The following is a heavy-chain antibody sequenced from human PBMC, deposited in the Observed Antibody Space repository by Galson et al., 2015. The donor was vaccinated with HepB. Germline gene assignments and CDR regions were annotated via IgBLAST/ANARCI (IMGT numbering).Heavy chain of an antibody. CDR1: GFPVSTRY. J-gene: IGHJ4*02. CDR3: AVGDSSGWYNYYFDY. V-gene: IGHV3-66*01. D-gene: IGHD6-19*01. CDR2: IYTTGST. Sequence: SLRLSCAASGFPVSTRYMTWFRQAPGKGLEWVSIIYTTGSTYYTDSVRGRFTISRDSSKNTQYLHMNSLSAEDTAIYYCAVGDSSGWYNYYFDYWGQGALVAGSS.